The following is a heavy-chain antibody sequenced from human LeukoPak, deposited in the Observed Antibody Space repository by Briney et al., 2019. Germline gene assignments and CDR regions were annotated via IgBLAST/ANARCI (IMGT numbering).Heavy chain of an antibody. D-gene: IGHD3-10*01. J-gene: IGHJ4*02. V-gene: IGHV3-30*01. CDR3: AKANYYGAGTYYTIDN. Sequence: GGSLRLSCAASGFTFSSFALHWVRQAPGKGLQWVAVISYDGNNKYYADSVKGRFTISRDNSKNTLYLQMNSLRVEDTAVYYCAKANYYGAGTYYTIDNWGQGTLVTVSS. CDR2: ISYDGNNK. CDR1: GFTFSSFA.